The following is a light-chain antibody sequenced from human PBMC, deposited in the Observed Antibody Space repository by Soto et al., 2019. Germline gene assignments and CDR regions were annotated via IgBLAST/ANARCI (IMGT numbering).Light chain of an antibody. Sequence: EIVMTQSPATLSVSPGERATLSCRASQSVSTRLAWYQQKPGQAPRLLIYGASTRATGIPARFSGSGSGTEFTLTISSLQSEDFVVYHCQQYNNWPPEYTFGQGTKLEIK. CDR3: QQYNNWPPEYT. J-gene: IGKJ2*01. V-gene: IGKV3D-15*01. CDR2: GAS. CDR1: QSVSTR.